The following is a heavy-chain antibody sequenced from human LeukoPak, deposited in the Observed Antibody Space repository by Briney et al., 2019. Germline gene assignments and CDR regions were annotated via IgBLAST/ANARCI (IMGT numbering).Heavy chain of an antibody. V-gene: IGHV3-30*02. J-gene: IGHJ4*02. CDR1: GFTFSSYG. Sequence: GGSLRLSCAASGFTFSSYGMHWVRQAPGKGLEWVAFIRYDGSNKYYADSVKGRFTISRDNAKNSLYLQMNSLRAEDTAVYYCAREFSGSNYGFPFDYWGQGTLVTVSS. CDR2: IRYDGSNK. D-gene: IGHD1-26*01. CDR3: AREFSGSNYGFPFDY.